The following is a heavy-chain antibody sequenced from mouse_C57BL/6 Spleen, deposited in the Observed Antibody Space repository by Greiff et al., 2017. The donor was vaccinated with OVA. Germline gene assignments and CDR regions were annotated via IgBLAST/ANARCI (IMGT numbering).Heavy chain of an antibody. V-gene: IGHV1-5*01. CDR3: TRFYYGSSCGYFDV. J-gene: IGHJ1*03. CDR2: IYPGNSDT. D-gene: IGHD1-1*01. Sequence: EVQLQQSGTVLARPGASVKMSCKTSGYTFTSYWMHWVKQRPGKGLEWIGAIYPGNSDTSYNQKFKGKAKLTAVTSASTAYMELSSLTNEDSAVYYCTRFYYGSSCGYFDVWGTGTTVTVSS. CDR1: GYTFTSYW.